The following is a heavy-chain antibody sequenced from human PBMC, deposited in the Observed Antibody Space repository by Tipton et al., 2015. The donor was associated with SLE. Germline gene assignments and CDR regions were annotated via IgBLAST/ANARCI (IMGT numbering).Heavy chain of an antibody. V-gene: IGHV4-59*12. D-gene: IGHD2-15*01. CDR3: ARGLTQSPDY. CDR2: IYYTGST. Sequence: GLVKPSETLSLTCTVSGSSLTGSYWSLIRQPPGKGLEWIGYIYYTGSTEFAPSLKSRVTFSVDRSKNQFSLNLRSVTAADTAVYYCARGLTQSPDYWGQGTLVTVSS. J-gene: IGHJ4*02. CDR1: GSSLTGSY.